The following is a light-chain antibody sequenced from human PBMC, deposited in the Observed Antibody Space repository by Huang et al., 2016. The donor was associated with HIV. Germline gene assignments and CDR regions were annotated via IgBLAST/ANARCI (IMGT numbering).Light chain of an antibody. CDR1: QSVSIH. CDR3: QQYNNWPRT. V-gene: IGKV3-15*01. Sequence: EIVMTQSPATLSVSPGERATLSCRASQSVSIHLAWYQQRPGQAPRLLIYGASTRATVIPARFSGSGSGTDFTLTISSLQSEDFAVYYCQQYNNWPRTFGQGTKVEIK. CDR2: GAS. J-gene: IGKJ1*01.